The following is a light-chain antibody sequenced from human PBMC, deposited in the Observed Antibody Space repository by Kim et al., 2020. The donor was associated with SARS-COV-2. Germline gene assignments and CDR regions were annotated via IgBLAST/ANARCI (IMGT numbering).Light chain of an antibody. CDR3: QSADGSGTYV. Sequence: SPGQTARITGSGDTLPEKQTYWYQQKSGQAPLLVIYKDNERPSGIPGRFSGSSSGTTVTLTISGVQAEDDADYYCQSADGSGTYVFGNGTKVTVL. CDR1: TLPEKQ. J-gene: IGLJ1*01. V-gene: IGLV3-25*03. CDR2: KDN.